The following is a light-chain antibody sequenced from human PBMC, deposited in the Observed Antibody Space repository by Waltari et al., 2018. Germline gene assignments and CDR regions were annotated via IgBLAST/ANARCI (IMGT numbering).Light chain of an antibody. Sequence: AIQMTPSPSSLSASVGDRVTLTCRASQDIGNELGWYQQTPGKAPKLLIYGASSLQSGVPSRFSGGGSGTDFTLTISSLQPEDFATYYCLQDDSYPRTFGQGTKLEIK. V-gene: IGKV1-6*01. CDR2: GAS. CDR3: LQDDSYPRT. J-gene: IGKJ1*01. CDR1: QDIGNE.